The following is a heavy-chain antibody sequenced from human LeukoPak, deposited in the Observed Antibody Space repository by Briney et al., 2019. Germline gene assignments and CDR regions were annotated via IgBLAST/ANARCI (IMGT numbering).Heavy chain of an antibody. Sequence: ASVKVSCKASGYTFTSYGISWVRQAPGQGLEWMGWISAYNGNTNYAQKLQGRVTMTTDTSTSTAYMELRSLRSDDTAVYYCARGLKDIVVVPAAIPLVDYWGQGTLVTASS. D-gene: IGHD2-2*02. CDR1: GYTFTSYG. V-gene: IGHV1-18*01. CDR2: ISAYNGNT. CDR3: ARGLKDIVVVPAAIPLVDY. J-gene: IGHJ4*02.